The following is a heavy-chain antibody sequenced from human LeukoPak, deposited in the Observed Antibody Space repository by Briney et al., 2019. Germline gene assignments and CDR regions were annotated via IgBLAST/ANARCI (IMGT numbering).Heavy chain of an antibody. CDR3: AKMGKTENHYGSGRFSYYYYMDV. J-gene: IGHJ6*03. D-gene: IGHD3-10*01. V-gene: IGHV3-21*01. Sequence: GGSLRLSCAASGFTFSSYSMNWVRQAPGKGLEWVSSISSSSTYIHYADSVKGRFTISRDNSKNTLYLQMNSLRAEDTAVYYCAKMGKTENHYGSGRFSYYYYMDVWGKGTTVTISS. CDR2: ISSSSTYI. CDR1: GFTFSSYS.